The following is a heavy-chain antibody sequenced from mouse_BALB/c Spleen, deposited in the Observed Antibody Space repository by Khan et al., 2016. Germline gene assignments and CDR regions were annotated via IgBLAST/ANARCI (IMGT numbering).Heavy chain of an antibody. CDR3: ARAGYYGYLAY. J-gene: IGHJ3*01. D-gene: IGHD1-1*01. V-gene: IGHV4-1*02. CDR2: INPDSSTI. Sequence: EVKLLESGGGLVQPGGSLKLSCAASGFDSSRYWMSWVRQAPGKGLEWIGEINPDSSTINYTPSLKDKFIISRDNAKNTLYLQMSKVRSEDTALSYCARAGYYGYLAYWGKGTLVTVSA. CDR1: GFDSSRYW.